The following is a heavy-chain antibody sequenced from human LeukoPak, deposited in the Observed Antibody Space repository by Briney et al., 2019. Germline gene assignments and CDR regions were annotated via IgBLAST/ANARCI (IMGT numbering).Heavy chain of an antibody. V-gene: IGHV3-48*01. CDR1: GFTFSSYS. D-gene: IGHD6-19*01. CDR3: AKEFSGGWSFDY. CDR2: ISSSSSTI. J-gene: IGHJ4*02. Sequence: GGSLRLSCAASGFTFSSYSMNWVRQAPGKGLEWVSYISSSSSTIYYADSVEGRFTISRDTSKNTMFLQMNSLRAEDTALYYCAKEFSGGWSFDYWGQGALVTVS.